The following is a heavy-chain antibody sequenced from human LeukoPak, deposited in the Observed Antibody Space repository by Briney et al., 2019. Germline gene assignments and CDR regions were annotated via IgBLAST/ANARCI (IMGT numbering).Heavy chain of an antibody. CDR1: GGSISSGAYY. CDR2: MYYSGTT. J-gene: IGHJ6*02. Sequence: SETLSLTCTISGGSISSGAYYWRRVRQHPGKGVEWIAYMYYSGTTYDSPSLKSRVTISLATSKNQFSLKLNSVTAADTALYYCARDHYCGMDVWGQGTAVTVS. CDR3: ARDHYCGMDV. V-gene: IGHV4-31*03.